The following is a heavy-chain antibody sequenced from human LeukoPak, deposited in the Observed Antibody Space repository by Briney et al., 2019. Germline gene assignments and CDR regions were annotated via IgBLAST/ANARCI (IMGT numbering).Heavy chain of an antibody. J-gene: IGHJ4*02. CDR1: GFTFSSYA. CDR2: ISGSGGST. CDR3: AKDLWNYGSGSYYNEY. V-gene: IGHV3-23*01. Sequence: GGSLRLSCAASGFTFSSYAMSWVRQAPGKGLEWVSAISGSGGSTYYADSVKGRFTISRDNSKNTLYLQMNSLRAEDTAVYYCAKDLWNYGSGSYYNEYWGQGTLVTVSS. D-gene: IGHD3-10*01.